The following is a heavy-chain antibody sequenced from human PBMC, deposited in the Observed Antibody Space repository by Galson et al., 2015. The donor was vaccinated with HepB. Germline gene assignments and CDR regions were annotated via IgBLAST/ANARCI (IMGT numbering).Heavy chain of an antibody. CDR3: AKDLRSRAAYYGMEV. V-gene: IGHV3-30*18. Sequence: SLRLSCAASGFTFSGYGMHWVRQAPGKGLEWVAVISYDGSDKYYADSVKGRFTISRDNSKNTLYLQMNSLRAEDTAVYSCAKDLRSRAAYYGMEVWGQGTTVTVSS. CDR2: ISYDGSDK. J-gene: IGHJ6*02. CDR1: GFTFSGYG. D-gene: IGHD3-10*01.